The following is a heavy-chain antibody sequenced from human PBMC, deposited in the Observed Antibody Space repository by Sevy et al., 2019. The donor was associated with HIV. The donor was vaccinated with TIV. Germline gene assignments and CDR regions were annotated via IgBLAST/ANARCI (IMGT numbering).Heavy chain of an antibody. CDR1: GHKFTNYW. D-gene: IGHD3-16*01. CDR2: SFFSDYQT. Sequence: GESLKISCKDSGHKFTNYWIGWVRQMPGRGLEWGGISFFSDYQTRYSPSFQGKVTITVDKSIYTAYLQWSSLKASDTAMYYGVRGGPIVMDVFDMWGLGTMVTVSS. J-gene: IGHJ3*02. V-gene: IGHV5-51*01. CDR3: VRGGPIVMDVFDM.